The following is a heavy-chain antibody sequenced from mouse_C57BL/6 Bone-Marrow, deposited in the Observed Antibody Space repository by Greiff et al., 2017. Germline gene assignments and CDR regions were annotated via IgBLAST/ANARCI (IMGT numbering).Heavy chain of an antibody. CDR3: ARWGDSSGYAWFAY. Sequence: QVQLQQPGAELVKPGASVKMSCKASGYTFTSYWITWVKQRPGQGLEWIGDIYPGSGSTNYNEKFKSKATLTVDTSSSTAYMQLSSLTSEDSAVYYCARWGDSSGYAWFAYWGQGTLVTVSA. V-gene: IGHV1-55*01. CDR1: GYTFTSYW. J-gene: IGHJ3*01. CDR2: IYPGSGST. D-gene: IGHD3-2*02.